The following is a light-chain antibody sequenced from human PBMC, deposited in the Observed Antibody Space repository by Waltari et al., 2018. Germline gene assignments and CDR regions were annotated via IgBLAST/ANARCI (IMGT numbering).Light chain of an antibody. CDR2: WAS. J-gene: IGKJ2*01. Sequence: DIVMTQSPDSLSVSLGERATINCKSSQSVLYTSNEHNYLAWYQQKPGQPPKLLLYWASTRESGVPDRFSGSGSGTDFTLSISTLQAEDVAVYYCQQYYSAPYTFGQGTRLEIK. CDR1: QSVLYTSNEHNY. CDR3: QQYYSAPYT. V-gene: IGKV4-1*01.